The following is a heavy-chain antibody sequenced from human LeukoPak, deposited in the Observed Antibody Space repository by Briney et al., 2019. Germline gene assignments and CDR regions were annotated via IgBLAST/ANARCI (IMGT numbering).Heavy chain of an antibody. Sequence: GASVKVSCKASGYTFTSYYMHWVRQAPGQGLEWMGIINPSGGSTSYAQKSQGRVTMTRDTSTSTVYMELSSLRSEDTAVYYCARDLVQLERRGWFDPWGQGTLVTVSS. V-gene: IGHV1-46*01. CDR1: GYTFTSYY. J-gene: IGHJ5*02. CDR2: INPSGGST. CDR3: ARDLVQLERRGWFDP. D-gene: IGHD1-1*01.